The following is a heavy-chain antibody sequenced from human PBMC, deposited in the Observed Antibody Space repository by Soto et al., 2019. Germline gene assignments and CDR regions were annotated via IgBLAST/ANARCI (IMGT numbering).Heavy chain of an antibody. CDR2: INPNSGGT. D-gene: IGHD2-2*01. CDR3: AREVVLVPAARDKSWFDP. J-gene: IGHJ5*02. V-gene: IGHV1-2*04. Sequence: ASVKVSCKASGYTFTGYYMHWVRQAPGQGLEWMGWINPNSGGTNYAQKFQGWVTMTRDTSISTAYMELSRLRSDDTAVYYCAREVVLVPAARDKSWFDPWGQGTLVTVS. CDR1: GYTFTGYY.